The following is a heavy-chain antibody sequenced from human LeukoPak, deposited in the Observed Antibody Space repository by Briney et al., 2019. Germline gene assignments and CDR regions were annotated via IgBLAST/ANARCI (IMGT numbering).Heavy chain of an antibody. Sequence: SQTLSLTCAISVDSVSINSAAWNWIRQSPSRGLEWLGRAYYRSKWYNDYAVSVKSRITINPDTSKNQFSLQLNSVTPEDTAVYYCAREKAQTYYDFWSGYYTLSESFVGYWGQGTLVTVSS. CDR1: VDSVSINSAA. V-gene: IGHV6-1*01. J-gene: IGHJ4*02. D-gene: IGHD3-3*01. CDR3: AREKAQTYYDFWSGYYTLSESFVGY. CDR2: AYYRSKWYN.